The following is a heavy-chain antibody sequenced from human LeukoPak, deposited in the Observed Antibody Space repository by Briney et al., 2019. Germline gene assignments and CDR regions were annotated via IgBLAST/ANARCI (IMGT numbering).Heavy chain of an antibody. V-gene: IGHV3-48*02. Sequence: PGGSLRLSCAASGFTFSSYTMKWVRQAPGKGLEWVSYITSSSSTIYYADSVKGRFTISRDNAKNSLYLQMNSLRDEDTALYYCARDLGYYSGMDVWGQGTTVTVSS. CDR3: ARDLGYYSGMDV. CDR2: ITSSSSTI. D-gene: IGHD3-3*01. J-gene: IGHJ6*02. CDR1: GFTFSSYT.